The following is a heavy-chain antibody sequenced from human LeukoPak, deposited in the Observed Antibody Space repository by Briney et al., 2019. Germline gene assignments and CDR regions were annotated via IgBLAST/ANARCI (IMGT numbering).Heavy chain of an antibody. Sequence: GGSLRLSCAASGFTFSSYVMSWVRQAPGKGLEWVSGISDTGGSTYYADSVKGRFTISRDNSKNTLYLQMNSLRAEDTAVYYCAKDGPYGSGSYNWFDPWGQGTLVTVSS. V-gene: IGHV3-23*01. CDR2: ISDTGGST. J-gene: IGHJ5*02. CDR3: AKDGPYGSGSYNWFDP. CDR1: GFTFSSYV. D-gene: IGHD3-10*01.